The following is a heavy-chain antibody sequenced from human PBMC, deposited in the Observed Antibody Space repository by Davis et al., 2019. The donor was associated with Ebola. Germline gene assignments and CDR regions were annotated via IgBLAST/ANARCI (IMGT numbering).Heavy chain of an antibody. J-gene: IGHJ4*02. Sequence: PGGSLRLSCAASGFTVSSNYMSWVRQAPGKGLEWVSAISGGIGNTYYADSVKGRFTISRDNSKNTLYLQMNNLRAEDTAVYYCAKVPWYQLIEGPGNWGQGTLVTVSS. V-gene: IGHV3-23*01. CDR3: AKVPWYQLIEGPGN. CDR1: GFTVSSNY. D-gene: IGHD2-2*01. CDR2: ISGGIGNT.